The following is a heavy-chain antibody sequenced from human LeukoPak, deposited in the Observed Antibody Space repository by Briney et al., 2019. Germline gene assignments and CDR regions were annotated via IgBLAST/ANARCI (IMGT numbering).Heavy chain of an antibody. CDR3: TRTAYCSSTSCPDAFDI. CDR2: IRSKAYGGTT. Sequence: GGSLRLSCTASGFTFGDYAMSWVRQAPGKGLEWVGFIRSKAYGGTTEYAASVKGRFTISRDDSKSIAYLQMNSLKTEDTAVYYCTRTAYCSSTSCPDAFDIWGQGTMVTVSS. CDR1: GFTFGDYA. V-gene: IGHV3-49*04. D-gene: IGHD2-2*01. J-gene: IGHJ3*02.